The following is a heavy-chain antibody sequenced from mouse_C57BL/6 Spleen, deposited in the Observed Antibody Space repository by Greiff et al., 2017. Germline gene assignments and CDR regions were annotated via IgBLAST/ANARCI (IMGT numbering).Heavy chain of an antibody. J-gene: IGHJ4*01. V-gene: IGHV1-64*01. CDR1: GYTFTSYW. CDR3: ARTRYYYAMDY. Sequence: VQLQQPGAELVKPGASVKLSCKASGYTFTSYWMHWVKQRPGQGLEWIGMIHPNSGSTNYNEKFKSKATLTVDKSSSTAYMQLSSLTSEDSAVYCCARTRYYYAMDYWGKGTSVTVSS. CDR2: IHPNSGST.